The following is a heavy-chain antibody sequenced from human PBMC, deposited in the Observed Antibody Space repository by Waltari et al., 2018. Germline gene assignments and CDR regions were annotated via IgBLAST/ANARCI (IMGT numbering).Heavy chain of an antibody. D-gene: IGHD1-26*01. V-gene: IGHV4-34*01. Sequence: QVQLQQWGAGLLKPSETLSLTCAVYGGSFSGYYWSWIRQPPGKGLEWIGEINHSGSTNDNPSLKGRVTISVVTSKNQFSLKLSSVTAADTAVYYCARKGGYYYYYMDVWGKGTTVTISS. J-gene: IGHJ6*03. CDR1: GGSFSGYY. CDR2: INHSGST. CDR3: ARKGGYYYYYMDV.